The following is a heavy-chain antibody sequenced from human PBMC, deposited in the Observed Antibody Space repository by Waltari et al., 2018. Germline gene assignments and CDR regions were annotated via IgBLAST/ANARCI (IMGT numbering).Heavy chain of an antibody. Sequence: QVQLQASGPGLLQPSETLSLTCTVPGGSVRHSYWSWIRQPPGKGLEWIGYLSYSGTTNYNPSLKSRVTISVDTSKNQFSLKLNSVTAADTAVYYCATPGSGWLAPIDYWGQGALVTVSS. CDR1: GGSVRHSY. CDR3: ATPGSGWLAPIDY. J-gene: IGHJ4*02. CDR2: LSYSGTT. D-gene: IGHD6-19*01. V-gene: IGHV4-59*02.